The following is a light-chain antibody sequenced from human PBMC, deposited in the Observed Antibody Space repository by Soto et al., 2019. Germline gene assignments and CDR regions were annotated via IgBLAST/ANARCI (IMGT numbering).Light chain of an antibody. V-gene: IGKV1-5*01. CDR3: QQYNSYWT. J-gene: IGKJ1*01. Sequence: DIQMTQSPSTLSASVGDRVTITCRASQSISSWLAWYQQKPGKAPKLLIYDASSLESGVPLRFSGSGSGTEFTLTISRPQADYFANYYWQQYNSYWTFGQGTKVEIK. CDR2: DAS. CDR1: QSISSW.